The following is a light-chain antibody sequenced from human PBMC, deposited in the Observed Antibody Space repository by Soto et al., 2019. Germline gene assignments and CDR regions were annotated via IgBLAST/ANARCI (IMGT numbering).Light chain of an antibody. V-gene: IGKV3-15*01. CDR1: QGIGDT. CDR3: QPYNNWPLT. J-gene: IGKJ4*01. Sequence: EIVMTQSPATLSVSPVEGVTLSCKANQGIGDTLAWYQHKPGQTPRLLIYDTSTRATGVPTRFSGSRSGAEFTLTINSLQSEDFAVYYCQPYNNWPLTFGGGTKVDIK. CDR2: DTS.